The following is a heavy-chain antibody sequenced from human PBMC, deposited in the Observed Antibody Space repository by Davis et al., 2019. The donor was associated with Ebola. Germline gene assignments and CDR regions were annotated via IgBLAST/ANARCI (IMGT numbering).Heavy chain of an antibody. CDR1: GGSISNYY. V-gene: IGHV4-39*01. CDR3: ARPRGVVDV. D-gene: IGHD2-8*01. Sequence: SETLSLTCTVSGGSISNYYWGWIRQPPGKGLGGIGSIYYSGSTYYNPSFKSRVTISVDTSKNQFSLKLSSVTAADTAVYYCARPRGVVDVWGKGTTVTVSS. CDR2: IYYSGST. J-gene: IGHJ6*04.